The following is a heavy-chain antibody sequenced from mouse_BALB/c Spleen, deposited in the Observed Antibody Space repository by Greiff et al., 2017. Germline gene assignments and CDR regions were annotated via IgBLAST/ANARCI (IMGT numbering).Heavy chain of an antibody. CDR2: ISSGGST. J-gene: IGHJ3*01. CDR1: GFTFSSYA. D-gene: IGHD4-1*02. CDR3: ARPTQLGRGFAY. V-gene: IGHV5-6-5*01. Sequence: EVMLVESGGGLVKPGGSLKLSCAASGFTFSSYAMSWVRQTPEKRLEWVASISSGGSTYYPDSVKGRFTISRDNARNILYLQMSSLRSEDTAMYYCARPTQLGRGFAYWGQGTLVTVSA.